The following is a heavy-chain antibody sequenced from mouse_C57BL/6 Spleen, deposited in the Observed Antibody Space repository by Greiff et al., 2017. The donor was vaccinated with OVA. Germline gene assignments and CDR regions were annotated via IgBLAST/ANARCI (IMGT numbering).Heavy chain of an antibody. Sequence: EVHLVESEGGLVQPGSSMKLSCTASGFTFSDYYMAWVRQVPEKGLEWVANINYDGSSTYYLDSLKSRFIISRDNAKNILYLQMSSLKSEDTATYYCARSYSNYGEYYYAMDYWGQGTSVTVSS. V-gene: IGHV5-16*01. D-gene: IGHD2-5*01. CDR3: ARSYSNYGEYYYAMDY. CDR1: GFTFSDYY. CDR2: INYDGSST. J-gene: IGHJ4*01.